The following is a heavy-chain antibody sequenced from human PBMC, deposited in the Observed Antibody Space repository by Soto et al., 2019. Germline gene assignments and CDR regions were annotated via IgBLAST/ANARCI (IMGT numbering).Heavy chain of an antibody. CDR3: ARHGIAAAGLYNWFDP. D-gene: IGHD6-13*01. J-gene: IGHJ5*02. Sequence: SETLSLTCTFSGVSISSYYWSWTRQPPGKGLEWIGYIYYSGSTNYNPSLKSRVTISVDTSKNQFSLKLSSVTAADTAVYYCARHGIAAAGLYNWFDPWGQGTLVTVS. CDR2: IYYSGST. V-gene: IGHV4-59*01. CDR1: GVSISSYY.